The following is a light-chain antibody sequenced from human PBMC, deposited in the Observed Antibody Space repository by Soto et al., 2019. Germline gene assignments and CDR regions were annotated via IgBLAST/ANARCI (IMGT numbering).Light chain of an antibody. J-gene: IGKJ5*01. Sequence: EIVLTQSPGTLSLSPGERATLSCRASQSVSSSYLAWYQQKPGQAPRLLIYGASSRATGIPDRFSGSSSGREFTLTISRLEPEDFTVYYCQQYGSSPLVTFGQGTRLEIK. CDR3: QQYGSSPLVT. CDR1: QSVSSSY. CDR2: GAS. V-gene: IGKV3-20*01.